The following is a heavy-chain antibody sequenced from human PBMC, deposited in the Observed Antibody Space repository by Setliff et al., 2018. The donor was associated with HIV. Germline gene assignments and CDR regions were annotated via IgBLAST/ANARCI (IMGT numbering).Heavy chain of an antibody. V-gene: IGHV7-4-1*02. D-gene: IGHD3-9*01. CDR3: ARDFLGDPDWSLDY. Sequence: ASVKVSCKASGYTFTKYAMSWVRQAPGQGLEWVGWINTNTGSPTYAQGLTGRFVFSLDTSISTAYLQISSLKAEDTAVYYCARDFLGDPDWSLDYWGQGTLVTVSS. J-gene: IGHJ4*02. CDR2: INTNTGSP. CDR1: GYTFTKYA.